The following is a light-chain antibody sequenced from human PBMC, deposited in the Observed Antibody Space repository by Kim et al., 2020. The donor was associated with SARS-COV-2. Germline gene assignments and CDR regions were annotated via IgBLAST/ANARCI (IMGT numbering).Light chain of an antibody. Sequence: IQLTQSPSSLSASVGDRVTITCRASQSIGSFLARYQQKPGKAPKLLIYAASTLQSGVPSRFRGSVSGTDFTLTISSLQPENFATYYCHQINTFPPPFGQGTTV. J-gene: IGKJ1*01. CDR3: HQINTFPPP. CDR1: QSIGSF. V-gene: IGKV1-9*01. CDR2: AAS.